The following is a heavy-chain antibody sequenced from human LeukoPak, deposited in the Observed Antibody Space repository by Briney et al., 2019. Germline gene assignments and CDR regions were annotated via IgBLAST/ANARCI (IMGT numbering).Heavy chain of an antibody. CDR1: GFTFSSSS. CDR3: AKSSTTVTTRGNFDY. Sequence: PGGSLRLSCAASGFTFSSSSISWVRQAPGKGLEWVSAITDAVGSTHYADSVKGRFTISSDNSKNTVYLQMNSLRPEDMAVYYCAKSSTTVTTRGNFDYWGQGILVTVSS. CDR2: ITDAVGST. V-gene: IGHV3-23*01. J-gene: IGHJ4*02. D-gene: IGHD4-17*01.